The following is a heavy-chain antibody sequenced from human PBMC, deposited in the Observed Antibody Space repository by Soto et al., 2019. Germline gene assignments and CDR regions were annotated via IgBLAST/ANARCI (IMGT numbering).Heavy chain of an antibody. CDR2: MSYDGTTK. Sequence: QVQLVESGGGVVQPGRSLRLSCTASGFIFSNYVMYWVRQAPGKGLEWVDFMSYDGTTKSYADSVKGRFTISRDNSQNNLYLQMNSLRPEDTGVYYCAREVLWSRYFDYWGQGSLVTVSS. J-gene: IGHJ4*02. CDR1: GFIFSNYV. D-gene: IGHD3-10*01. CDR3: AREVLWSRYFDY. V-gene: IGHV3-30-3*01.